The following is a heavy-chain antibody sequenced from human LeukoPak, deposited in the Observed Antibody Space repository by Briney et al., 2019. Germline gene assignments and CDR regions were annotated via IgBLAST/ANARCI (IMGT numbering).Heavy chain of an antibody. J-gene: IGHJ4*02. CDR3: ARAGVAVGLDY. CDR2: MNPNRGDT. V-gene: IGHV1-2*02. D-gene: IGHD6-19*01. CDR1: GYTFTAYY. Sequence: ASVKVSCKASGYTFTAYYMHWVRQAPGQGLEWMGWMNPNRGDTHYAQKLQGRVTMTRDTSVSAAYMELSRLSYDDTAVYYCARAGVAVGLDYWGQGTVVTVSS.